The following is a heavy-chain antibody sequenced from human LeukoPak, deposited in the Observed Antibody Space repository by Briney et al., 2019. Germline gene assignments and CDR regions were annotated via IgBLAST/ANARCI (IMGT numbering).Heavy chain of an antibody. CDR2: MNPNSGNT. CDR1: GYTFTSYD. Sequence: ASVKVSGKASGYTFTSYDINWVRQATGQGLEWMGWMNPNSGNTGYAQKFQGRVTITRNTSISTAYMELSSLRSEDTAVYYCARRITQYYYDSSGYYYVNYYYMDVWGKGTTVTVSS. V-gene: IGHV1-8*03. J-gene: IGHJ6*03. D-gene: IGHD3-22*01. CDR3: ARRITQYYYDSSGYYYVNYYYMDV.